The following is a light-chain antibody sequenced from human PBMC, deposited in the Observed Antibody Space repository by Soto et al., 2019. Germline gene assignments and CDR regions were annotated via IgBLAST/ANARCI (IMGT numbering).Light chain of an antibody. CDR1: QSINNRY. CDR2: GAS. CDR3: QQFGSSPGFT. Sequence: EIVLTQSPGTLSLSPGERATLSCRASQSINNRYLAWYQQKPGQAPRLLIYGASSRATGIPDRFSGSGSGTEFHLHISRPEPEDFAVYYCQQFGSSPGFTFGPGTKVDMK. J-gene: IGKJ3*01. V-gene: IGKV3-20*01.